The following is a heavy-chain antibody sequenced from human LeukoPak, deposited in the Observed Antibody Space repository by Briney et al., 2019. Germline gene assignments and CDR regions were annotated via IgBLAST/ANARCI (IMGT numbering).Heavy chain of an antibody. CDR2: ISSSSSYI. J-gene: IGHJ4*02. CDR1: GFTFSSYS. Sequence: GGSLRLSCAASGFTFSSYSMNWVRQAPGKGLEWVSSISSSSSYIYYADSVKGRFTISRDNAKNSLYLQMNSLRAEDTAVYYCASTAVAISFQRVYFDYWGQGTLVTVSS. D-gene: IGHD5-12*01. CDR3: ASTAVAISFQRVYFDY. V-gene: IGHV3-21*01.